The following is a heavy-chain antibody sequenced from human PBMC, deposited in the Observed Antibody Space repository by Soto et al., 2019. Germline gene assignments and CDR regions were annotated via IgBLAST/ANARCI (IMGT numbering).Heavy chain of an antibody. CDR2: INPNSGGT. D-gene: IGHD5-18*01. V-gene: IGHV1-2*02. J-gene: IGHJ6*02. CDR3: ARKGGYSYGYHYYYGMDV. Sequence: ASVKVSRKASGYTFTGYYMHWVRQAPGQGLEWMGWINPNSGGTNYAQKFQGRVTMTRDTSISTAYMELSRLRSDDTAVYYCARKGGYSYGYHYYYGMDVWGQGTTVTVSS. CDR1: GYTFTGYY.